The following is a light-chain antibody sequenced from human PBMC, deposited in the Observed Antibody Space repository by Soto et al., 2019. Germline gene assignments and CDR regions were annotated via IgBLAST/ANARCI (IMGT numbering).Light chain of an antibody. V-gene: IGKV3-15*01. CDR3: QQYSNWPPIT. CDR1: QSVSIH. Sequence: ETVLTQSPGTLSVSLGERATLSWGASQSVSIHLAWYQQKPGQAPRLLTYDTSTRATGIPARFSGSGSATEFALTISSLQSQDFAVYYGQQYSNWPPITFGQGTRLEIK. J-gene: IGKJ5*01. CDR2: DTS.